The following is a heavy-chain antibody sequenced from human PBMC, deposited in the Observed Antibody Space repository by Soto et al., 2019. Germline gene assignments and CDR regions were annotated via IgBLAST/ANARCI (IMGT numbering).Heavy chain of an antibody. D-gene: IGHD1-7*01. J-gene: IGHJ4*02. Sequence: PGGSLRLSCAASGFTFSSYAMTWVRQAPGRGLEWVSAISGSGSPTYYADSVKGRFTISRDNSKNTLYLQMNSLRAEDTAVYYCARGPRITGTTEGYFDYWGQGTLVTVSS. CDR3: ARGPRITGTTEGYFDY. CDR1: GFTFSSYA. V-gene: IGHV3-23*01. CDR2: ISGSGSPT.